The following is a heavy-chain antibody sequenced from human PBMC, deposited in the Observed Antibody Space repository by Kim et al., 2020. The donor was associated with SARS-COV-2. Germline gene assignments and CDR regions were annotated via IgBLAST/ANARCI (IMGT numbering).Heavy chain of an antibody. CDR2: INVGNGNT. Sequence: ASVKVSCKASGYIFTDYTMHWVRQAPGERLEWMGWINVGNGNTKYPQNLQGRVTITRDTSASIAYMELSSLRSEDTAVYYCARGYNSIWPAEYFQHWGQGTLVTVSS. V-gene: IGHV1-3*01. D-gene: IGHD6-13*01. CDR3: ARGYNSIWPAEYFQH. J-gene: IGHJ1*01. CDR1: GYIFTDYT.